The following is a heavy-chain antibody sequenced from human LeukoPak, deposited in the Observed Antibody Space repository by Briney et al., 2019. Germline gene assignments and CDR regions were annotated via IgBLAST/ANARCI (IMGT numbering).Heavy chain of an antibody. V-gene: IGHV6-1*01. J-gene: IGHJ4*02. CDR2: TYYRSKWYS. Sequence: SPTFSLTCDISGDSVSSNNAAWNWIRQSPSRGLEWLGRTYYRSKWYSDYAVSLKSRITINSDTSKNHFSLQLNSVTPEDTAVYFCVRDASRVLDYWGQGTLVTVSS. CDR3: VRDASRVLDY. D-gene: IGHD5/OR15-5a*01. CDR1: GDSVSSNNAA.